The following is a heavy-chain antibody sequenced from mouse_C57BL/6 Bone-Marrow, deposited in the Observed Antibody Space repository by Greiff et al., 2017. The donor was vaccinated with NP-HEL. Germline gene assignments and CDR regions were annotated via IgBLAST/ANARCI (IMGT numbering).Heavy chain of an antibody. CDR2: IHPNSGST. CDR1: GYTFTSYW. Sequence: LVESGPELVKPGASVKISCKASGYTFTSYWMHWVKQRPGQGLEWIGMIHPNSGSTNYNEKFKSKATLTVDKSSSTAYMQLSSLTSEDSAVYYCARWELLLFAYWGQGTLVTVSA. J-gene: IGHJ3*01. D-gene: IGHD1-1*02. V-gene: IGHV1-64*01. CDR3: ARWELLLFAY.